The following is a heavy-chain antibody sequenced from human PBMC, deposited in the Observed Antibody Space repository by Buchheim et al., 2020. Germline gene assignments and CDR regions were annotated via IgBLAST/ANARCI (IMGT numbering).Heavy chain of an antibody. CDR1: GFTFSSNY. V-gene: IGHV3-66*01. D-gene: IGHD2-2*01. CDR3: ARDLISSTILGPYYYGMDV. J-gene: IGHJ6*02. Sequence: VQLVESGGGLVKPGGSLRLSCAASGFTFSSNYMSWVRQAPGKGLEWVSVIYSGGSTYYADSVKGRFTISRDNSKNTLYLQMNSLRAEDTAVYYCARDLISSTILGPYYYGMDVWGQGTT. CDR2: IYSGGST.